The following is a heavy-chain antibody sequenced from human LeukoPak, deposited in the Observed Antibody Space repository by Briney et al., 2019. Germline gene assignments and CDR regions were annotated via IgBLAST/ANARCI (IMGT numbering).Heavy chain of an antibody. V-gene: IGHV4-59*01. CDR3: AMGGSYYYYYYYMDV. J-gene: IGHJ6*03. Sequence: SETLSLTCTVSVGSISSYYWSWIRQPPGKGLEWIGYIYYSGSTNCNPSLKSRVTISVDTSKNQFSLKLSSVTAADTPVYYCAMGGSYYYYYYYMDVWGKGTTVTISS. D-gene: IGHD3-16*01. CDR2: IYYSGST. CDR1: VGSISSYY.